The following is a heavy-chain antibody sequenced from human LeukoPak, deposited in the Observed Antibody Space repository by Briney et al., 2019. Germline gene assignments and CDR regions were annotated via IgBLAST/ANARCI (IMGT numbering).Heavy chain of an antibody. J-gene: IGHJ4*02. CDR1: GYTFTSYD. Sequence: VKVSCKASGYTFTSYDFDWVRQATGQRPEWMGWMSPNSGDTGYAQKFQDRVTMTRNTSISTAYMELSSLRSDDTAVYYCARGPPNWGYDYWGPGTLVTVSS. V-gene: IGHV1-8*01. D-gene: IGHD7-27*01. CDR2: MSPNSGDT. CDR3: ARGPPNWGYDY.